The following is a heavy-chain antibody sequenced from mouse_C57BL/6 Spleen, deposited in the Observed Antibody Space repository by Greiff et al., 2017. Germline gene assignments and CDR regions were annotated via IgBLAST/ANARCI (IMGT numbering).Heavy chain of an antibody. V-gene: IGHV1-52*01. CDR3: ARPNYGSSLYAMDY. D-gene: IGHD1-1*01. Sequence: QVQLQQPGAELVRPGSSVKLSCKASGYTFTSYWMHWVKQRPIQGLEWIGNIDPSDSETHYNQKFKDKATLTVDKSSSTAYMQLSSLTSEDSAVYYCARPNYGSSLYAMDYWGQGTSVTVAS. J-gene: IGHJ4*01. CDR1: GYTFTSYW. CDR2: IDPSDSET.